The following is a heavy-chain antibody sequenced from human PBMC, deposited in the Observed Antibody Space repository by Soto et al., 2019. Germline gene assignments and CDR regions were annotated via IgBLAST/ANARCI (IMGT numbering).Heavy chain of an antibody. J-gene: IGHJ4*02. CDR1: GYTFTSYG. Sequence: ASVKVSCKASGYTFTSYGISWVRQAPGQGLEWMGWISAYNGNTNYAQKLQGRVTMTTDTSTSTAYMELRSLRSDDTAVYYCARYLLRYSYGPGCYDYWGQGTLVTVSS. CDR2: ISAYNGNT. CDR3: ARYLLRYSYGPGCYDY. V-gene: IGHV1-18*01. D-gene: IGHD5-18*01.